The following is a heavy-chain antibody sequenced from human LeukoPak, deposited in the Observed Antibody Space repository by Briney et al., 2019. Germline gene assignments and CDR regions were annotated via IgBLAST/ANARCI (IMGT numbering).Heavy chain of an antibody. D-gene: IGHD1-26*01. CDR3: ARNPTVGASRWFDY. V-gene: IGHV4-39*01. CDR1: GGSMRSSRHY. J-gene: IGHJ4*02. Sequence: SETLSLTCTVSGGSMRSSRHYWGWIRQPPGKGLEWIGSIYHSGSTHYNPSLKSRVTISVDMSKNQFSLKVSSVTAADTAVYYCARNPTVGASRWFDYWGQGTLVTVSS. CDR2: IYHSGST.